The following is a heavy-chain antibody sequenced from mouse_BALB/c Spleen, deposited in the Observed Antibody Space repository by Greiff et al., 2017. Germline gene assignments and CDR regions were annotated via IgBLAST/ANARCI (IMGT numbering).Heavy chain of an antibody. CDR1: GFTFTDYY. Sequence: DVHLVESGGGLVQPGGSLRLSCATSGFTFTDYYMSWVRQPPGKALEWLGFIRNKANGYTTEYSASVKGRFTISRDNSQSILYLQMNTLRAEDSATYYCARDGLEGAMDYWGQGTSVTVSS. CDR3: ARDGLEGAMDY. V-gene: IGHV7-3*02. CDR2: IRNKANGYTT. J-gene: IGHJ4*01.